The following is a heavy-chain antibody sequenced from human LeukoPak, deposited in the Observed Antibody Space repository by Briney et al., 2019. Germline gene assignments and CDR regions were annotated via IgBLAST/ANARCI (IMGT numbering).Heavy chain of an antibody. V-gene: IGHV4-30-2*01. Sequence: SQTLSLTCAVSGGPISSGGYSWAWLRQPPGKGLEWTGYIFQSGSPSYNPSLRSRVTISVDTSRNQFSLKLNSVTAADTAMYYCARDRAGLGLLDFWGPGTMVTVSS. CDR3: ARDRAGLGLLDF. J-gene: IGHJ3*01. CDR2: IFQSGSP. CDR1: GGPISSGGYS. D-gene: IGHD1-26*01.